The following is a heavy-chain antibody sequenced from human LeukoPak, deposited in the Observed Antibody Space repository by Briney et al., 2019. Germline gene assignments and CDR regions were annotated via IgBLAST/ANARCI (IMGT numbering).Heavy chain of an antibody. V-gene: IGHV1-18*01. CDR1: GYTFTSYG. J-gene: IGHJ4*02. Sequence: ASVKVSCKASGYTFTSYGISWVRQAPGQGLEWMGWISAYNGNTNYAQKLQGRVTMTTDTSTRTAYMELRSLRSDDTAVYYCARDEYYYGSGSYMPFDYWGQGTLVTVSS. CDR3: ARDEYYYGSGSYMPFDY. CDR2: ISAYNGNT. D-gene: IGHD3-10*01.